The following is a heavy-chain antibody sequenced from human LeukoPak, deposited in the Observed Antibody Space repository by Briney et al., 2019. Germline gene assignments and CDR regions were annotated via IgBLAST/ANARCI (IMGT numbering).Heavy chain of an antibody. CDR2: ISYDGSNK. D-gene: IGHD6-13*01. CDR1: GFTFSSYA. Sequence: GGSLRLSCAASGFTFSSYAMHWVRQAPGKGLEWVAVISYDGSNKYYADSVKGRFTISRDNSKNTLYLQMNSLRPEDTAVYYCAKDFSHYSSQPQTNDYWGQGTLVTVSS. V-gene: IGHV3-30*04. J-gene: IGHJ4*02. CDR3: AKDFSHYSSQPQTNDY.